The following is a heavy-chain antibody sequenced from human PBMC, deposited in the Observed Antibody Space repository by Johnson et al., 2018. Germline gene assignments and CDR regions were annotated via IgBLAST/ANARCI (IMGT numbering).Heavy chain of an antibody. CDR1: GGSISSRNW. D-gene: IGHD4-23*01. J-gene: IGHJ3*01. CDR2: VFHSGRT. CDR3: AREPVDASLPFDL. Sequence: QVQLQESGPGLVKPSGTLSLTCTVAGGSISSRNWCNWVRQPPGKGLQWLGKVFHSGRTNYNPSLMSRVTISQDTSKNHFSLKVSSVTAADTAVYYRAREPVDASLPFDLWGPGTMVTGSS. V-gene: IGHV4-4*02.